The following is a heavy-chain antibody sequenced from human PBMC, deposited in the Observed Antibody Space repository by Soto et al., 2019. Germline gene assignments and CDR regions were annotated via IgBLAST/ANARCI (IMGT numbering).Heavy chain of an antibody. D-gene: IGHD3-3*01. Sequence: PSETLSLTCTVSGGSISSGDYYWSWIRQPPGKGLEWIGYIYYSGSTYYNPSLKSRVTISVDTSKNQFSLKLSSVTAADTAVNYCARDHILGILYGGMDVWGQGTTVTVSS. CDR3: ARDHILGILYGGMDV. V-gene: IGHV4-30-4*01. J-gene: IGHJ6*02. CDR2: IYYSGST. CDR1: GGSISSGDYY.